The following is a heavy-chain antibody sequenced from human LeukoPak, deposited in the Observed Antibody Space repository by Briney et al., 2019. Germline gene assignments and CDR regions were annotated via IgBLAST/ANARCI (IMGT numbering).Heavy chain of an antibody. CDR3: ARELYYYGSGSYSTYNWFDP. D-gene: IGHD3-10*01. CDR2: IYYSGST. V-gene: IGHV4-59*01. Sequence: SETLSLTCIVSGRSIGSYYWSCIRQPPGKVLEWIGYIYYSGSTNYNPSLKTRVTISVDTSKNQFSLKLSSVTAADTAVYYCARELYYYGSGSYSTYNWFDPWGQGTLVTVSS. CDR1: GRSIGSYY. J-gene: IGHJ5*01.